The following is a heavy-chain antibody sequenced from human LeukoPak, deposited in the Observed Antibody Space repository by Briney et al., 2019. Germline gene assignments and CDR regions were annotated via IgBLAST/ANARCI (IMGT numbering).Heavy chain of an antibody. CDR1: GFTFSSYA. V-gene: IGHV3-23*01. CDR3: AKDQATRVRSIFQH. CDR2: ISGSGGST. J-gene: IGHJ1*01. Sequence: GGSLRFSCAASGFTFSSYAMSCVRQAPGKELKWVSAISGSGGSTYYADSVKGRFTISRDNSKNTLYLQMNSLRAEDTAVYYCAKDQATRVRSIFQHWGQGTLVTVSS. D-gene: IGHD3-10*01.